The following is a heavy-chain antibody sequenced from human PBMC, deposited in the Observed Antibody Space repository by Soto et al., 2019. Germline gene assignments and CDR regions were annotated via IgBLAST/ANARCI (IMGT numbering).Heavy chain of an antibody. CDR1: GFTFSRYG. CDR3: AKEVPYVTSSSFDH. J-gene: IGHJ4*02. V-gene: IGHV3-30*18. D-gene: IGHD3-16*01. CDR2: ISYDGIKK. Sequence: QVQLVESGGGVVQPGRPLRLSCTASGFTFSRYGMHWVRQAPGKGLAWVAVISYDGIKKDFGESVKGRFTIYRDNSKNTMYLQMESLRSEDTAVYYCAKEVPYVTSSSFDHWGQGILVIGSS.